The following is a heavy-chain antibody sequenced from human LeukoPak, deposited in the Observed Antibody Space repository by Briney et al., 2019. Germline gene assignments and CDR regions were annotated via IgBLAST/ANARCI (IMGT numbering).Heavy chain of an antibody. CDR1: GGSISSYY. CDR3: ARGVEDGFNYYYYMDV. Sequence: ASETLSLTCTVSGGSISSYYWSWIRQPPGKGLEWIGYIYYSGSTNYNPSLKSRVTISVDTSKNQFSLKLSSVTAADTAVYYCARGVEDGFNYYYYMDVWGKGTTVTISS. J-gene: IGHJ6*03. D-gene: IGHD2-15*01. V-gene: IGHV4-59*01. CDR2: IYYSGST.